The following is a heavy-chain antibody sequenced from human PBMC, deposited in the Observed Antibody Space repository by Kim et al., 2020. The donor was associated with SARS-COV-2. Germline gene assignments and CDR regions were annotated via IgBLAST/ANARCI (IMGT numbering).Heavy chain of an antibody. CDR1: GFSVSQSF. D-gene: IGHD1-26*01. V-gene: IGHV3-53*01. CDR2: LYSTGSA. Sequence: GGSLRLSCEASGFSVSQSFMSWVRQAPGTGPEWVSVLYSTGSAYYADSVKGRFTISRDDSKNTLFLQMSSLRHDDTAVYWCARGRWLRYTWAFDSWGQGTLVAVSS. CDR3: ARGRWLRYTWAFDS. J-gene: IGHJ4*02.